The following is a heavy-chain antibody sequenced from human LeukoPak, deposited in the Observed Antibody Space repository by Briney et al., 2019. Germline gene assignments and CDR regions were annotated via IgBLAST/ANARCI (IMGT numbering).Heavy chain of an antibody. CDR2: IYYSGST. Sequence: SETLSLTCTVSGGSISAYYWSWIRQPPGKGLEWIGYIYYSGSTNYNPSLKSRVTISVDTSKNQFSLKLSSVTVADTAVYYCARDAGRGATFDYWGQGTLVTVSS. V-gene: IGHV4-59*01. D-gene: IGHD1-26*01. CDR1: GGSISAYY. CDR3: ARDAGRGATFDY. J-gene: IGHJ4*02.